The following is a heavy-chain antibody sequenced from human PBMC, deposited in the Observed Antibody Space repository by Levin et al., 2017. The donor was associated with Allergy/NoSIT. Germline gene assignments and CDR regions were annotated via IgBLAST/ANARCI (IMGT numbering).Heavy chain of an antibody. CDR2: IRTKFFSYST. CDR1: GLSFSDHY. V-gene: IGHV3-72*01. CDR3: ASARVRPNRNYYFDY. D-gene: IGHD2-8*01. Sequence: GESLKISCAGSGLSFSDHYMDWVRQAPGRGLEWVGRIRTKFFSYSTEYAASVKGRFTVSRDDSMNSLYLQMNSLKTEDTSVYYCASARVRPNRNYYFDYWGQGTLVTVSS. J-gene: IGHJ4*02.